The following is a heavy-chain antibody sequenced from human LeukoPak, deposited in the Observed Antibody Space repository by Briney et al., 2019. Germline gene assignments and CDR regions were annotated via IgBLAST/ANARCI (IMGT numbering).Heavy chain of an antibody. CDR3: AKEKAVATINYGLDV. V-gene: IGHV3-30*18. Sequence: GGSLRPSCAASGFIFDTYGMLWVRQAPGKGLEWVAVIAYDGSNKVYADSVKGRFTISRDNSKNTLYLQMNSLRGEDTAVYYCAKEKAVATINYGLDVWGQGTTVTVSS. J-gene: IGHJ6*02. CDR1: GFIFDTYG. D-gene: IGHD5-12*01. CDR2: IAYDGSNK.